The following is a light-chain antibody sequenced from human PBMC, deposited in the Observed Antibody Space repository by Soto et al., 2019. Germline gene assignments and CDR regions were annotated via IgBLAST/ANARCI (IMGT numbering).Light chain of an antibody. CDR2: EVS. J-gene: IGKJ1*01. Sequence: DVVMTQAPLSLSVTPGQPASISCKSSQSLLQSDGKTFLYWYLQKPGQPPQLLIYEVSNRSSGVPERFSGGGSGTHFTLKISRVEAEDVGVYYCMQTIQVPGTFGQGTKVDIK. CDR1: QSLLQSDGKTF. CDR3: MQTIQVPGT. V-gene: IGKV2D-29*01.